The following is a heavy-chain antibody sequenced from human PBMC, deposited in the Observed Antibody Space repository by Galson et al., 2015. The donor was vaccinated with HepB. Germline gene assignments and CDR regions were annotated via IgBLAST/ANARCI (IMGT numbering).Heavy chain of an antibody. D-gene: IGHD2-21*02. Sequence: CAISGDSVSSNGATWNWIRQSPSRGLEWLGRVYYRSKWWTTYDVSVTSRITLQADASRNPFYLQLDSVTPDDTAIYYCARATATWDAVIMDYFDPWGQGILVTVSS. CDR2: VYYRSKWWT. CDR1: GDSVSSNGAT. J-gene: IGHJ5*02. CDR3: ARATATWDAVIMDYFDP. V-gene: IGHV6-1*01.